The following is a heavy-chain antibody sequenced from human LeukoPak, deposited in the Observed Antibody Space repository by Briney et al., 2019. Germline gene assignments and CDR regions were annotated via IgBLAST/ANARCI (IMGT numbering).Heavy chain of an antibody. J-gene: IGHJ3*02. D-gene: IGHD3-10*01. Sequence: GGSLRLSCAASGFTFSDYYMSWIRQAPGKGLEWVSYISSSGSTIYYADSVKGRFTISRDNAKNSLYLQMNSLRAEATAVYYCASYRPGXLXGNXXXIWGQGTMVTVSS. CDR1: GFTFSDYY. CDR3: ASYRPGXLXGNXXXI. CDR2: ISSSGSTI. V-gene: IGHV3-11*04.